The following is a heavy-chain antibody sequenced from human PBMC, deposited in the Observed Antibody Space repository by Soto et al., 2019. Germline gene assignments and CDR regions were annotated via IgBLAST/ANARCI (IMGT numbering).Heavy chain of an antibody. CDR3: ARGRVVRGVIITNYGMDV. V-gene: IGHV4-34*01. D-gene: IGHD3-10*01. J-gene: IGHJ6*02. CDR2: INHSGST. Sequence: SETLSLTCAVYGGSFSGYYWSWIRQPPGKGLEWIGEINHSGSTNYNPSLKSRVTISVDTSKNQFSLKLSSVTAADTAVYYCARGRVVRGVIITNYGMDVWGQGTTVTVSS. CDR1: GGSFSGYY.